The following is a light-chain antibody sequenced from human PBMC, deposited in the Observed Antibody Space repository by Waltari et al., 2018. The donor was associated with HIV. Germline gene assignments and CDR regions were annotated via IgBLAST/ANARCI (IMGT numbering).Light chain of an antibody. CDR1: SSNIGSNY. CDR3: AAWDDSLRGVV. V-gene: IGLV1-47*01. Sequence: QSVLTQPPSASATPGQRATISCSGSSSNIGSNYVYWYQQLPGRAPKLLIDRNNQRPSGVPDRFSGSKSGTSASLAISGLRSDDEADYYCAAWDDSLRGVVFGGGAKLTVL. J-gene: IGLJ2*01. CDR2: RNN.